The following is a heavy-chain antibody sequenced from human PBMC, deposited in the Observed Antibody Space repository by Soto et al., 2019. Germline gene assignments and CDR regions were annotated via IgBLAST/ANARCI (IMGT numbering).Heavy chain of an antibody. CDR3: ARHSFDCSGGSCYLPRGAFDI. V-gene: IGHV4-39*01. CDR2: IYYSGST. D-gene: IGHD2-15*01. Sequence: SETLSLTCTVSGGSISSSSYYWGWIRQPPGKGLEWIGSIYYSGSTYYNPSLKSRVTISVDTSKNQFSLKLSSVTAADTAVYYCARHSFDCSGGSCYLPRGAFDIWGQGTMVTVSS. J-gene: IGHJ3*02. CDR1: GGSISSSSYY.